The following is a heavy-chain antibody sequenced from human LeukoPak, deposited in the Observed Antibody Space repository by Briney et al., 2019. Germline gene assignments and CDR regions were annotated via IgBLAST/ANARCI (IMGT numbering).Heavy chain of an antibody. J-gene: IGHJ6*04. Sequence: GESLKISCKSSGYSFTSYWIAWVRQMPGKGLEWMGIVYPGDSSTTYSPSFRGQVTISADKSITTAYLQWSSLEASDTAIYYCARHVGPGMPVTTELSGYYYYHGMDVWGKGTTVTVSS. V-gene: IGHV5-51*01. CDR3: ARHVGPGMPVTTELSGYYYYHGMDV. D-gene: IGHD4-17*01. CDR2: VYPGDSST. CDR1: GYSFTSYW.